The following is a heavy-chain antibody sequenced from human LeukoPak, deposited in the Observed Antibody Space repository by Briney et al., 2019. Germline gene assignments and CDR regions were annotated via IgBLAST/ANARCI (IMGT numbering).Heavy chain of an antibody. V-gene: IGHV1-46*01. J-gene: IGHJ4*02. CDR1: GYTFTSYY. Sequence: ASVKVSCKASGYTFTSYYMYWVRQAPGQGLEWMGIINPSGGSTSCAQKFQGRVTMTRDTSTSTVYMELSSLRSEDTAVYYCARISQFQMDLIDYWGQGTLVTVSS. D-gene: IGHD3/OR15-3a*01. CDR2: INPSGGST. CDR3: ARISQFQMDLIDY.